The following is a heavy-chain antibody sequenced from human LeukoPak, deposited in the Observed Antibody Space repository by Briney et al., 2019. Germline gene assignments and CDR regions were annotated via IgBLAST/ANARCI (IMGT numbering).Heavy chain of an antibody. CDR2: IYGSGGST. CDR3: AKFGSFDGKDY. V-gene: IGHV3-23*01. Sequence: GGSPRLSCAASGFTFTNYAMSWVRQAPGKGLEWVSGIYGSGGSTYYADSVKGRFTISRDNSKITVYLQMNSLRAEDTAVYYCAKFGSFDGKDYWGQGTLVTVSS. CDR1: GFTFTNYA. J-gene: IGHJ4*02. D-gene: IGHD2/OR15-2a*01.